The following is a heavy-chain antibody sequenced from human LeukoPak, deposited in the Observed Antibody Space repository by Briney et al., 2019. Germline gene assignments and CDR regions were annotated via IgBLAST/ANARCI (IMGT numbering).Heavy chain of an antibody. D-gene: IGHD3-22*01. V-gene: IGHV1-2*02. CDR1: GYTFTGYY. Sequence: ASVKVSCKASGYTFTGYYMHWVRQAPGQGLEWMGWINPNSGGTNYAQKFQGRVTMTRDTSISAAYMELSRLRSDDTAVYYCARGSYYYDSSGYTRWVYWGQGTLVTVSS. J-gene: IGHJ4*02. CDR3: ARGSYYYDSSGYTRWVY. CDR2: INPNSGGT.